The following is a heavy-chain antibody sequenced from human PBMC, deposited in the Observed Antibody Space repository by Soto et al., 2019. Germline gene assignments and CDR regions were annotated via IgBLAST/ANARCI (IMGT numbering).Heavy chain of an antibody. CDR3: ARGLRYRYGYYFDY. CDR1: GGSISSYY. D-gene: IGHD5-18*01. V-gene: IGHV4-59*01. CDR2: IYYSGST. Sequence: SETLSLTCTVSGGSISSYYWSWIRQPPGKGLEWIGYIYYSGSTNYNPSLKSRVTISVDTSKNQFSLKLSSVTAADTAVYYCARGLRYRYGYYFDYWGQGTLVTVSS. J-gene: IGHJ4*02.